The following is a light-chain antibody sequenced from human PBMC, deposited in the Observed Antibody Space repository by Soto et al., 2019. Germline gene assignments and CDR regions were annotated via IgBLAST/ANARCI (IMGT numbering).Light chain of an antibody. CDR2: GNS. CDR1: NSNIGAGYD. J-gene: IGLJ2*01. V-gene: IGLV1-40*01. Sequence: QSVLTQPPSVSGAPGQRVTISCTGSNSNIGAGYDVHWYQQLPETAPKLLIYGNSNRPSGVPDRFSGSKSGTSASLAISGLQAEDEADYYCSSYTSSSAVVFGGGTKLTVL. CDR3: SSYTSSSAVV.